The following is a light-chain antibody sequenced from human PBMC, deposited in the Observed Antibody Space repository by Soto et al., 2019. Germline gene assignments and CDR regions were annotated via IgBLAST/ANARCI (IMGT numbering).Light chain of an antibody. Sequence: EIVLTQSPATLSLSPGERATLSCRASQSVAKYLVWYQQKPGQAPRLLIYDVSSRATGTPARFSGSGSGTDFTLTISSLEPEDFAVYYCQQRSNWPPYTFGQGTKLEIK. V-gene: IGKV3-11*01. J-gene: IGKJ2*01. CDR3: QQRSNWPPYT. CDR2: DVS. CDR1: QSVAKY.